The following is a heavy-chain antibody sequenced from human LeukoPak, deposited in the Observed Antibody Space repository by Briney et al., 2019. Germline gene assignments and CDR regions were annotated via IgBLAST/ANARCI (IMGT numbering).Heavy chain of an antibody. V-gene: IGHV4-34*01. D-gene: IGHD6-19*01. Sequence: SETLSLTCAVYGGSFSDYYWSWIRQPPGKGLEWIGEINHSGSTNYNPSLKSRVTISVDTSKNQFSLKLSSVTAADTAVYYCARWGAVAGTHYYYGMDVWGQGTTVTVSS. J-gene: IGHJ6*02. CDR2: INHSGST. CDR3: ARWGAVAGTHYYYGMDV. CDR1: GGSFSDYY.